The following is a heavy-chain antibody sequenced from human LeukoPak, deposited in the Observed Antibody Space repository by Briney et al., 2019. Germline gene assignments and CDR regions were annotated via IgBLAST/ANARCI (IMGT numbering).Heavy chain of an antibody. Sequence: SVKVSCKASNYTFTSYGITWVRQAPGQGLEWMGGIIPIFGTANYAQKFQGRVTITADESTSTAYMELSSLRSEDTAVYYCAKDESPLGRWLVHGVYWGQGTLVTVSS. V-gene: IGHV1-69*13. J-gene: IGHJ4*02. CDR3: AKDESPLGRWLVHGVY. CDR1: NYTFTSYG. D-gene: IGHD6-19*01. CDR2: IIPIFGTA.